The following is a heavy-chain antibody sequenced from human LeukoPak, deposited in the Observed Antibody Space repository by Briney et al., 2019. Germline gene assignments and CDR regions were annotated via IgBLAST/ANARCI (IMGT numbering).Heavy chain of an antibody. CDR1: GYSITNYW. Sequence: GESLKISCKGSGYSITNYWIAWVRQMPGKGLEWMGIIYPADSDIRYSPSFQGQVTISADKSISTAYLQWSNLKASDTAMYYCARQEYCSGGSCYTWFDPWGQGTLVTVSS. V-gene: IGHV5-51*01. D-gene: IGHD2-15*01. CDR3: ARQEYCSGGSCYTWFDP. CDR2: IYPADSDI. J-gene: IGHJ5*02.